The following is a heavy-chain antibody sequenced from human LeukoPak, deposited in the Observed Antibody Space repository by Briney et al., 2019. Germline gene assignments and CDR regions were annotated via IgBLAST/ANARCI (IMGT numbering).Heavy chain of an antibody. J-gene: IGHJ4*02. Sequence: SETLSLTCTVSGASISSTTFYWGWIRQPPGKGLEWIGTIYYSGSTYYNPSLKSRVTISVDAYKTHFSLRLSSVTAADTAVYYCARRGVGPTRLYYFDYWGQGTLVTVSS. CDR1: GASISSTTFY. CDR2: IYYSGST. CDR3: ARRGVGPTRLYYFDY. V-gene: IGHV4-39*02. D-gene: IGHD1-26*01.